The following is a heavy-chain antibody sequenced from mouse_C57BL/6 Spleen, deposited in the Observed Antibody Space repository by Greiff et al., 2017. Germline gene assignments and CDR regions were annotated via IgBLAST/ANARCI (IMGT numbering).Heavy chain of an antibody. J-gene: IGHJ4*01. Sequence: EVMLVESGEGLVKPGGSLKLSCAASGFTFSSYAMSWVRQTPEKRLEWVAYISSGGDYFYYADTVKGRFTISRDNARNTLYLQMSSLKSEDTAMYYCTREGKEDYAMDYWGQGTSVTVSS. V-gene: IGHV5-9-1*02. CDR3: TREGKEDYAMDY. CDR1: GFTFSSYA. D-gene: IGHD1-3*01. CDR2: ISSGGDYF.